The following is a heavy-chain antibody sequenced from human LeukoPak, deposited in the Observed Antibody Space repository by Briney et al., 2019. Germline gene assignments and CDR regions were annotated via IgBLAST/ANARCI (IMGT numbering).Heavy chain of an antibody. J-gene: IGHJ4*02. V-gene: IGHV3-30*18. D-gene: IGHD1-7*01. CDR3: AKEVFLTGTTDY. CDR1: GFSFTMYG. CDR2: ISTDGNNE. Sequence: GRPLRLSCAASGFSFTMYGIHWVRQAPGKGLEWVAVISTDGNNEYYANSVKGRFTISRDNSKNTVYLQMTSLRTEDTAVYYCAKEVFLTGTTDYRGQGTLVTVSS.